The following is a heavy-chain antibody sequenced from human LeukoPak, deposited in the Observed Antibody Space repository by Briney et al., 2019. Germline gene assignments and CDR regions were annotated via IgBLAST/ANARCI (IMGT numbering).Heavy chain of an antibody. CDR1: GGSISSSSYY. CDR3: ASQYHYYGSGSYYNG. V-gene: IGHV4-39*07. Sequence: PSETLSLTCTVSGGSISSSSYYWGWIRQPPGKGLEWIGSIYYSGSTYYNSSLKSRVTISVDTSKNQFSLKLSSVTAADTAVYYCASQYHYYGSGSYYNGWGQGTLVTVSS. CDR2: IYYSGST. J-gene: IGHJ4*02. D-gene: IGHD3-10*01.